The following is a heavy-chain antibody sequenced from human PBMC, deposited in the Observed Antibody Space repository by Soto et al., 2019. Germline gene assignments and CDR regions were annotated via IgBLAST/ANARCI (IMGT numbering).Heavy chain of an antibody. CDR3: TTDSYTSVIVVRFDY. CDR2: IKSKGHGGTT. Sequence: GGSLRLSCAASGFAFSNAWINWVRQVPGKGLEWVGRIKSKGHGGTTDFAAPVRGRFAISRDDSRNLVYMQMNSLITEDTAVYFFTTDSYTSVIVVRFDYWGHGTLVTVSS. D-gene: IGHD3-22*01. CDR1: GFAFSNAW. J-gene: IGHJ4*01. V-gene: IGHV3-15*07.